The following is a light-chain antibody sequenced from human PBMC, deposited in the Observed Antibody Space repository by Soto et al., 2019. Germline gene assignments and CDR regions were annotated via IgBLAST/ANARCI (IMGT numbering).Light chain of an antibody. CDR1: SSDVGGYNY. Sequence: QSALTQPPSASGSPGQSVTISCTGTSSDVGGYNYVSWYQQHPGKAPKLMIYEINKRPSGVPDRFSGSKSGNTASLTVSGLQADDEADYYCSSYSGSNNYVVFGGGTK. J-gene: IGLJ2*01. CDR2: EIN. V-gene: IGLV2-8*01. CDR3: SSYSGSNNYVV.